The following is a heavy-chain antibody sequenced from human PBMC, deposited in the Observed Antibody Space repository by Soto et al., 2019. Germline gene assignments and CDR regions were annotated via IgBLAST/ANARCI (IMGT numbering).Heavy chain of an antibody. CDR3: AKGKSSARVAGLNYYYGMDV. CDR1: GFTFSSYA. V-gene: IGHV3-23*01. J-gene: IGHJ6*02. CDR2: ISGSGGST. Sequence: SGGSLRLSCAASGFTFSSYAMSWVRQAPGKGLEWVSAISGSGGSTYYADSVKGRFTISRDNSKNTLYLQMNSLRAEDTAVYYCAKGKSSARVAGLNYYYGMDVWGQGTTVTVSS. D-gene: IGHD6-6*01.